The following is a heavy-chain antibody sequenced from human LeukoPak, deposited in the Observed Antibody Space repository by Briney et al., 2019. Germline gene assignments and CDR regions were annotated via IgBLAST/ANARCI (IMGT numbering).Heavy chain of an antibody. CDR3: ARVGELGSYLGYYYYGMDV. D-gene: IGHD1-26*01. J-gene: IGHJ6*02. Sequence: SETLSLTCAVSGGSISSGGYSWSWIRQPPGKGLEWIGYIYHSGSTYYNPSLKSRATISVDRSKNQFSLKLSSVTAADTAVYYCARVGELGSYLGYYYYGMDVWGQGTTVTVSS. CDR1: GGSISSGGYS. CDR2: IYHSGST. V-gene: IGHV4-30-2*01.